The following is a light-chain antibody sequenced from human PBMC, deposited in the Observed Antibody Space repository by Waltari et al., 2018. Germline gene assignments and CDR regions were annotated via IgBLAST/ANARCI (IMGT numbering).Light chain of an antibody. V-gene: IGKV3-11*01. CDR2: DAT. Sequence: EIVFTQSPATLSLSPGERSTLSCRASQSVSNFLAWYQQKPGQAPRLLIYDATSRATGIPPRFSGGGSGTDFTLTINILEPEDFAVYYCHQRSSGLTFGGGTKVEVK. J-gene: IGKJ4*01. CDR3: HQRSSGLT. CDR1: QSVSNF.